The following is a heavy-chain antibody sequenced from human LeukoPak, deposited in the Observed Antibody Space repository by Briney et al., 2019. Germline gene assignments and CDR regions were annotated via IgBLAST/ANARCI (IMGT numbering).Heavy chain of an antibody. J-gene: IGHJ4*02. CDR3: ARKALNLGALGY. CDR2: ISAYNANT. CDR1: GYTFSSYG. Sequence: ASVKVSCKASGYTFSSYGISWVRQAPGQGLEWMGWISAYNANTNYAQKLQDRITMTKDTYTSTVFMELGSLTSDDTAVYYCARKALNLGALGYWGQGTLVTVSS. V-gene: IGHV1-18*04. D-gene: IGHD3-16*01.